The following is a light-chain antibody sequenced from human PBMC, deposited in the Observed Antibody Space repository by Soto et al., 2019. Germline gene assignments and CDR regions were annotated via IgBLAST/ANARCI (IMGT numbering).Light chain of an antibody. J-gene: IGKJ3*01. Sequence: DIQMTQSPSSLSASVGDRVTITCRSSQGISNYLAWYQQKPGTVPDLLIYAASTLQSGVPSRFSGSASGTDFTLTINRLEPEDFAVYYCQQFGRSPRFTFGPGTKVDIK. CDR2: AAS. V-gene: IGKV1-27*01. CDR3: QQFGRSPRFT. CDR1: QGISNY.